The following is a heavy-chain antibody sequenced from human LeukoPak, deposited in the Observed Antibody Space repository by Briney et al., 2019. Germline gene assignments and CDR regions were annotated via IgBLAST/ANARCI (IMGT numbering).Heavy chain of an antibody. V-gene: IGHV1-69*05. Sequence: SVKVSCKASGGTFSSYAISWVRHAPGQGLEWMGGIIPIFGTANYAQKFQGRVTITTDESTSTAYMELSSLRSEDTAVYYCATCPGMATNTYYFDYWGQGTLVTVSS. J-gene: IGHJ4*02. CDR3: ATCPGMATNTYYFDY. D-gene: IGHD5-24*01. CDR2: IIPIFGTA. CDR1: GGTFSSYA.